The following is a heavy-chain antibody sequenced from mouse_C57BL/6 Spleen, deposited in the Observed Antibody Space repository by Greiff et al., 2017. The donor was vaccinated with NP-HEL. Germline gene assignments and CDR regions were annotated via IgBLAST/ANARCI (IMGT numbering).Heavy chain of an antibody. D-gene: IGHD2-3*01. Sequence: EVKLMESGEGLVKPGGSLKLSCAASGFTFSSYAMSWVRQTPEKRLEWFAYISSGGDYIYYADTVKGRFTISRDNARNTLYLQMSSLKSEDTAMYYCTRDRGGWLLSYWYFDVWGTGTTVTVSS. CDR3: TRDRGGWLLSYWYFDV. J-gene: IGHJ1*03. CDR1: GFTFSSYA. CDR2: ISSGGDYI. V-gene: IGHV5-9-1*02.